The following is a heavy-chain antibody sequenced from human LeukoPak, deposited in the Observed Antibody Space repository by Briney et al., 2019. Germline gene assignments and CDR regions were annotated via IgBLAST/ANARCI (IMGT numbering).Heavy chain of an antibody. CDR2: VSAYNGNT. CDR1: GYTFTSYG. V-gene: IGHV1-18*01. D-gene: IGHD3-16*01. Sequence: GASVKVSCKASGYTFTSYGISWVRQAPGQGLEWMGWVSAYNGNTSYAQKFQGRVTMTRDTSTSTVYMELSSLRSEDTAVYYCARGVRSPAGEDWGQGTLVTVSS. J-gene: IGHJ4*02. CDR3: ARGVRSPAGED.